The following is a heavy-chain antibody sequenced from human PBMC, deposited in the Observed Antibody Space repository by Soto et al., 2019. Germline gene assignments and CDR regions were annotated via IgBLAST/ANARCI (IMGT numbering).Heavy chain of an antibody. CDR1: GGTFSSYA. CDR2: IIPIFGTA. J-gene: IGHJ6*02. V-gene: IGHV1-69*13. CDR3: ARGGAALLYYYYGMDV. Sequence: RASVKVSCKASGGTFSSYAISWVRQAPGQGLEWMGGIIPIFGTANYAQKFQGRVTITADESTSTAYMELSSLRSEDTAVYYCARGGAALLYYYYGMDVWGQGTTVTVSS. D-gene: IGHD1-26*01.